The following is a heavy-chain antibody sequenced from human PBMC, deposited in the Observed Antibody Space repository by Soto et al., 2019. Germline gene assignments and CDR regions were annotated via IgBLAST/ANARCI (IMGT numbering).Heavy chain of an antibody. CDR3: ARWSDNKVVDP. CDR1: GFTFTSHG. CDR2: IWYDGREN. J-gene: IGHJ5*02. V-gene: IGHV3-33*01. D-gene: IGHD1-1*01. Sequence: QVQLVESGGGVVQPGRSLRLSCEASGFTFTSHGMHWDRQAPGKGLERLAVIWYDGRENYYADSVKGRFTISRDNSKNTLYLQMNSLTVEDTAVYYCARWSDNKVVDPWGQGTVVTVS.